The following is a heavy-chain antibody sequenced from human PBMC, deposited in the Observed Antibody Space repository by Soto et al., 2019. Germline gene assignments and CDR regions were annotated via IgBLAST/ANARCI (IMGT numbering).Heavy chain of an antibody. CDR2: ISGSGGST. V-gene: IGHV3-23*01. CDR3: AKATYYDILTGYATDY. J-gene: IGHJ4*02. D-gene: IGHD3-9*01. Sequence: GGSLRLSCAASRFTFSSYAMSWVRQAPGKGLEWVSAISGSGGSTYYADSVKGRFTISRDNSKNTLYLQMNSLRAEDTAVYYCAKATYYDILTGYATDYWGQGTLVTVSS. CDR1: RFTFSSYA.